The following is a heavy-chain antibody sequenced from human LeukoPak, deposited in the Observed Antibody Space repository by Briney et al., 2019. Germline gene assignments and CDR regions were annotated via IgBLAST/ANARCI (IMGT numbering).Heavy chain of an antibody. V-gene: IGHV4-31*06. Sequence: SETLSLTCTVSGGSISSSSYYWSWLRQHPGKGLEWIGYIYYSGSTYYNPSLKSRVTISVDTSKNQFSLKLSSVTAADTAVYYCNVVRGVRWFDPWGQGTLVTVSS. CDR3: NVVRGVRWFDP. CDR2: IYYSGST. J-gene: IGHJ5*02. D-gene: IGHD3-10*01. CDR1: GGSISSSSYY.